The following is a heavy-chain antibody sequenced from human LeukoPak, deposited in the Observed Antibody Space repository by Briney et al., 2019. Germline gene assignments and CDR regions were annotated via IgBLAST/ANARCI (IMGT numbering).Heavy chain of an antibody. CDR1: GFSISGYA. CDR3: AKDQVGWTSSRFDP. J-gene: IGHJ5*02. CDR2: INSNGNT. Sequence: GASLRLSCAASGFSISGYAMSWVRQAPGKGLEWVSGINSNGNTYNADSVKGRFTISRDNSKNTLYLQMYSLRVEDTAVYYCAKDQVGWTSSRFDPWGQGTVVTVSS. D-gene: IGHD6-6*01. V-gene: IGHV3-23*01.